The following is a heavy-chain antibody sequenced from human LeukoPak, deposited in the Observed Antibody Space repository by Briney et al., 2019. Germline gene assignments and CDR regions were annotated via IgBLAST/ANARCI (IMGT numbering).Heavy chain of an antibody. CDR3: ARDVIPYYYGSGMTNWFDP. D-gene: IGHD3-10*01. V-gene: IGHV3-33*01. CDR1: GFTFSSYG. J-gene: IGHJ5*02. Sequence: PGSSLRLSCAASGFTFSSYGMHWVRQAPGKGLEWVAVIRYDGSNKYYADSVKGRFTISRDNSKNTLYLQMNSLRAEDTAVYYCARDVIPYYYGSGMTNWFDPWGQGTLVTVSS. CDR2: IRYDGSNK.